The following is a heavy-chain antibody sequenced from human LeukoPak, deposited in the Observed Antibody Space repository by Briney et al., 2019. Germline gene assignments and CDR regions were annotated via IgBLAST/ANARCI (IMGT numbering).Heavy chain of an antibody. V-gene: IGHV4-59*01. CDR3: ARAYVFNWFDP. CDR2: IYYSGST. D-gene: IGHD3-16*01. Sequence: PSETLSLTCTVSGGSISSYYWSWIRQPPGKGLEWIGYIYYSGSTNYNPSLKSRVTISVDTSKNQFSLKLSSVTAADTAVYYCARAYVFNWFDPWGQGTLVTVSS. CDR1: GGSISSYY. J-gene: IGHJ5*02.